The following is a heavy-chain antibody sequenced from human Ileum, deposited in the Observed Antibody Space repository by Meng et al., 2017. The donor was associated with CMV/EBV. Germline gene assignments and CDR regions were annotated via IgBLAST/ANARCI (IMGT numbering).Heavy chain of an antibody. CDR2: IRSKERDYAT. CDR1: GFTFSASA. J-gene: IGHJ6*02. V-gene: IGHV3-73*01. Sequence: GESLKISCAASGFTFSASAIHWVRQASGKALEWVGRIRSKERDYATGYAASVKGRFTISRDDSKNTAYLQMNSLRSEDTAVYYCARDQYCSSTSCYIPYYGMDVWGQGTTVTVSS. CDR3: ARDQYCSSTSCYIPYYGMDV. D-gene: IGHD2-2*02.